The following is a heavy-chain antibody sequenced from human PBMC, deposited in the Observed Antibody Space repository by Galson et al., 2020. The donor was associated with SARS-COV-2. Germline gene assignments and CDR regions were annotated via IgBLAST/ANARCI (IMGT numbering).Heavy chain of an antibody. CDR3: ARGGRYCSGGTCYSSEYFHH. CDR2: IYPGDSDT. Sequence: GESLKISCEASGYSFTNYWIGWVRQMPGKGLEWMGIIYPGDSDTRYSPSFRGQVTISADNSISTAYLQWSSLKASDTAMFYCARGGRYCSGGTCYSSEYFHHWGQGTLVTVSS. V-gene: IGHV5-51*01. J-gene: IGHJ1*01. D-gene: IGHD2-15*01. CDR1: GYSFTNYW.